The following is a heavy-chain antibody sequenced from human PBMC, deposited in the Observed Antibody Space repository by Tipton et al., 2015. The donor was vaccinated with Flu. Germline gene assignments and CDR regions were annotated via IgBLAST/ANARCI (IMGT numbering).Heavy chain of an antibody. CDR2: INGDGSST. J-gene: IGHJ4*02. D-gene: IGHD2-15*01. V-gene: IGHV3-74*01. CDR3: AREIQKAAGLDY. CDR1: EFIFSTSW. Sequence: SLRLSCAASEFIFSTSWMHWVRQAPGKGLEWVSRINGDGSSTTYADSVKGRFRVSRDNAKDTLYLQMNSLRIEDTAVYYCAREIQKAAGLDYWGQGALVTVSS.